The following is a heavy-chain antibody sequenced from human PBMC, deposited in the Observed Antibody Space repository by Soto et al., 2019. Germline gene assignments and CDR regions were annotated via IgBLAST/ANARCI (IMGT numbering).Heavy chain of an antibody. J-gene: IGHJ4*02. Sequence: ASVKVSCKASGYTFTSYGISWVRQAPGQGLEWMGWISAYNVNTIYAQKLQGRVTMTTDTSTSTAYMELRSLRSDDKAVYYCARCSWSGFLDPYYFDYWGQGTLVTVSS. CDR3: ARCSWSGFLDPYYFDY. V-gene: IGHV1-18*01. CDR2: ISAYNVNT. CDR1: GYTFTSYG. D-gene: IGHD3-3*01.